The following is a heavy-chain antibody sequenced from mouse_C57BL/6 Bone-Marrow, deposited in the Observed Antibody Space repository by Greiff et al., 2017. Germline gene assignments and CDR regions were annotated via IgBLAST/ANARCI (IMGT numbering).Heavy chain of an antibody. CDR3: ARERFYYYDFAY. Sequence: EVQLQQSGPVLVKPGASVKMSCKASGYTFTDYYMNWVKQSHGKSLEWIGVINPYNGGTSYNQKFKGKATLTVDKSSSTAYMELTSLTSEDSAVYYCARERFYYYDFAYWGQGTLVTVSA. CDR1: GYTFTDYY. D-gene: IGHD1-1*01. CDR2: INPYNGGT. V-gene: IGHV1-19*01. J-gene: IGHJ3*01.